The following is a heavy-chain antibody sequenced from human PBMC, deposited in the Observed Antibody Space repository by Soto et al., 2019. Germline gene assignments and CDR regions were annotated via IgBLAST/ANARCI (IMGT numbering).Heavy chain of an antibody. CDR1: GFSLTTSGVG. Sequence: QITLNESGPTQVKPRQTLTLTCTFSGFSLTTSGVGVGWIRQSPGKAPEWLALIYWDDDKRYSPSLRSRLTITKYTAKIKVVLTMADLDPADTATYYCAHRVLRTVFGLVTTTAIYFDFWGQGTPVAVSS. J-gene: IGHJ4*02. D-gene: IGHD3-3*01. V-gene: IGHV2-5*02. CDR2: IYWDDDK. CDR3: AHRVLRTVFGLVTTTAIYFDF.